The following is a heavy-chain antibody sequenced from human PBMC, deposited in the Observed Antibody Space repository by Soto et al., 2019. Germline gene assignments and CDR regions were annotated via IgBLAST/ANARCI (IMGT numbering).Heavy chain of an antibody. Sequence: GPEVKNPGASVRVSCVTSGYAFTSYGVNWVRQAPGQGLEWMGWIAPHSGRTTYLPKFQGRVTMTADVSTNTAYIELRSLTSDDTGIYFCARAATGSYHSAYWGQGTVVTVSS. V-gene: IGHV1-18*04. CDR1: GYAFTSYG. CDR2: IAPHSGRT. J-gene: IGHJ4*02. CDR3: ARAATGSYHSAY. D-gene: IGHD3-10*01.